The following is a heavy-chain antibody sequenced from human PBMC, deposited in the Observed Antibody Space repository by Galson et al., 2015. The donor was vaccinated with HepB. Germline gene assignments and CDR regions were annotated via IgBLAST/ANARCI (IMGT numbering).Heavy chain of an antibody. CDR1: GFTFSGSA. D-gene: IGHD4-23*01. CDR2: IRSKANSYAT. V-gene: IGHV3-73*01. CDR3: ISGGNSGYYYGMDV. Sequence: SLRLSCAASGFTFSGSAMHWVRQASGKGLEWVGRIRSKANSYATAYAASVKGRFTTSRDDSKNTAYLQMNSLKTEDTAVYYCISGGNSGYYYGMDVWGQGTTVTVSS. J-gene: IGHJ6*02.